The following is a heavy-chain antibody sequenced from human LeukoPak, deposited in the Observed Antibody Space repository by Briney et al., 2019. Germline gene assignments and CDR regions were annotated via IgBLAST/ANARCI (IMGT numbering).Heavy chain of an antibody. CDR1: GGSISSSSYY. Sequence: TLSLTCTVSGGSISSSSYYWGWIRQPPGKGLEWIGYIYYSGSTYYNPSLKSRVTISVDTSKNQFSLKLSSVTAADTAVYYCAGQSVVVAATRSNWFDPWGQGTLVTVSS. J-gene: IGHJ5*02. CDR2: IYYSGST. CDR3: AGQSVVVAATRSNWFDP. D-gene: IGHD2-15*01. V-gene: IGHV4-30-4*08.